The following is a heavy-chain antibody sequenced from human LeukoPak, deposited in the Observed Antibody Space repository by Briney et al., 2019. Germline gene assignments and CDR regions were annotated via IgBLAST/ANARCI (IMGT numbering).Heavy chain of an antibody. CDR2: IYYSGST. J-gene: IGHJ3*02. Sequence: SETLSLTCTVSGGSISSYYWSWIRQPPGKGLEWIGYIYYSGSTNYNPSLKSRVTISVDTSKNQFSLKLSSVIAADTAVYYCASGEMSTYDYVWGSYRILSSLSFDIWGQGTMVTVSS. CDR1: GGSISSYY. V-gene: IGHV4-59*01. D-gene: IGHD3-16*02. CDR3: ASGEMSTYDYVWGSYRILSSLSFDI.